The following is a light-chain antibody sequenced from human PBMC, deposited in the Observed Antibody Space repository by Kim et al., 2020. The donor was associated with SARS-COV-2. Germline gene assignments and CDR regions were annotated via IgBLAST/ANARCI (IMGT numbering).Light chain of an antibody. J-gene: IGLJ3*02. Sequence: GRSCTHSCTGTSGDVGALDHVSWYQQHASKAPNLIIYKVNQRPSGVPGRFSGSKSGNTASLTVSGLQTDDEAHYYCSSYRRSNNWVFGGGTRLTVL. CDR2: KVN. CDR3: SSYRRSNNWV. CDR1: SGDVGALDH. V-gene: IGLV2-8*01.